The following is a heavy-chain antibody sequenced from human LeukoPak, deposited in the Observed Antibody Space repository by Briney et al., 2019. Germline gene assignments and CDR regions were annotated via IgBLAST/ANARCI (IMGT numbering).Heavy chain of an antibody. D-gene: IGHD6-19*01. J-gene: IGHJ4*02. CDR2: ISYDGSNK. Sequence: TGRSLRLSCAASGFSFRTYGMHWVSQAPGKGLEWVAVISYDGSNKFYADSVKGRFTISRDNSKNTLYLQMNRLRAEAPAVYYFARRSVAGSLDYWGQGTLVTVSS. CDR1: GFSFRTYG. CDR3: ARRSVAGSLDY. V-gene: IGHV3-30*03.